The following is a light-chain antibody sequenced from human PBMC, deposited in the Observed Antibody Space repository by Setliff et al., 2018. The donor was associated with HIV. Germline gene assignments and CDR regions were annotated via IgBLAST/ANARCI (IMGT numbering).Light chain of an antibody. CDR1: SSDVGNYNY. Sequence: QSVLAQPASVSGSPGQSITISCTGISSDVGNYNYVSWYQEHPGKAPKLMIYDVSKRPSGVSNRFSGSKSGNTASLTISGLQAEDEADYHCSSYTGRSTFVFGTGTKVT. V-gene: IGLV2-14*01. CDR2: DVS. CDR3: SSYTGRSTFV. J-gene: IGLJ1*01.